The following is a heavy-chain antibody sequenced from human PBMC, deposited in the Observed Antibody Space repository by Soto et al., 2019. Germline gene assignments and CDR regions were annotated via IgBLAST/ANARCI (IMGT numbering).Heavy chain of an antibody. CDR2: ISYDGSNK. D-gene: IGHD1-26*01. CDR3: ARDGSLNWFDP. CDR1: GFTFNEYA. Sequence: QVQLVESGGGVVQPGTSLRLSCAASGFTFNEYAMHWVRQAPGKGLEWVAIISYDGSNKYYADSVKSRFTISRDNSKNPLYLQMNSLRPEDMAVYDCARDGSLNWFDPRGQGTLVTVSS. V-gene: IGHV3-30-3*01. J-gene: IGHJ5*02.